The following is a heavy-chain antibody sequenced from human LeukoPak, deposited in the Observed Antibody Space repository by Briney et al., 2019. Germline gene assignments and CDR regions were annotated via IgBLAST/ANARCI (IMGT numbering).Heavy chain of an antibody. D-gene: IGHD3-22*01. Sequence: ASVKVSCKASGYTFTNYAMHWVRQAPGQRLEWMGWINAGNGNTKYSQKFQGRVTITRDTSASTAYMEVSSLRSEDTAVYYCARLTYYYDSSGQNWFDPWGQGTLVTVSS. J-gene: IGHJ5*02. V-gene: IGHV1-3*01. CDR3: ARLTYYYDSSGQNWFDP. CDR2: INAGNGNT. CDR1: GYTFTNYA.